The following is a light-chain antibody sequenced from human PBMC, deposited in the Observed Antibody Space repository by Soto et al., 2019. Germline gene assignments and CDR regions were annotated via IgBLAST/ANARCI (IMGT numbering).Light chain of an antibody. J-gene: IGKJ4*01. V-gene: IGKV3-20*01. CDR2: GAS. CDR1: QSVSNNY. CDR3: QQYGSSPRS. Sequence: EIVVTQSPGTLSLSPGERATLSCRASQSVSNNYLAWYQQKPGQAPRLLIYGASTRATAIPGRFSGSGSGTDFTLTISRLEPEDFAVYYCQQYGSSPRSFGGGTKVDIK.